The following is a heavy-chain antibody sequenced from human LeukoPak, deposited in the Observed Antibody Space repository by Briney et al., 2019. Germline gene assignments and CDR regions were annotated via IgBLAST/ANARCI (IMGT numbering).Heavy chain of an antibody. J-gene: IGHJ4*02. CDR2: IYYSGST. D-gene: IGHD3-22*01. CDR1: GGSISNYY. V-gene: IGHV4-59*08. CDR3: ARHQGHDFYDSSGFYSFGY. Sequence: SETLSLTCTVSGGSISNYYWSWIRQPPGKGLEWIGYIYYSGSTNYNPSLKSRVTISVDASKNQFSLKLSSVTAADTAVYFCARHQGHDFYDSSGFYSFGYWGQGTLVTVSS.